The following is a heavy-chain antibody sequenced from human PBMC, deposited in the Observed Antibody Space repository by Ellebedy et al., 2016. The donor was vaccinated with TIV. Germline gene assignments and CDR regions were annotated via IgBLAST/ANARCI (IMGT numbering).Heavy chain of an antibody. Sequence: ASVKVSCKASGGTFSSYAISWVRQAPGQGLEWMGRIVPILGIANYAQKFQGRVTITADRSTSTAYMELSSLRSEDTAVYYCATGIPFREQWLAYGMDVWGQGTTVTVSS. D-gene: IGHD6-19*01. CDR1: GGTFSSYA. V-gene: IGHV1-69*04. CDR3: ATGIPFREQWLAYGMDV. J-gene: IGHJ6*02. CDR2: IVPILGIA.